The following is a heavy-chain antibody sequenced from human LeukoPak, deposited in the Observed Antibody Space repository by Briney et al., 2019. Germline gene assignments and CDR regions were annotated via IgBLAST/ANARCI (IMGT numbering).Heavy chain of an antibody. Sequence: GGSLRLSCAASGFTFSSYSMNWVRQAPGKGLEWVSSISSSSSYIYYADLVKGRFTISRDNSKNTLYLQMNSVRAEDTAVYYCAKHRSSSWFKVAFDIWGQGTMVTVSS. CDR3: AKHRSSSWFKVAFDI. CDR2: ISSSSSYI. V-gene: IGHV3-21*04. CDR1: GFTFSSYS. J-gene: IGHJ3*02. D-gene: IGHD6-13*01.